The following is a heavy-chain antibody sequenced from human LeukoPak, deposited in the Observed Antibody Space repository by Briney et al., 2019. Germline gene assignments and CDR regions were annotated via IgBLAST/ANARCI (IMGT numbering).Heavy chain of an antibody. J-gene: IGHJ4*02. CDR2: IYSGGST. V-gene: IGHV3-66*01. D-gene: IGHD5-12*01. CDR1: GFTVSRNY. Sequence: GGSLRLSCAASGFTVSRNYMSWVRQAPGKGLEWVSVIYSGGSTYYADSVKGRFTISRDNSKNTLYLQMNSLRAEDTAVYYCARGPSNSGYVSRGIPQKDYWGQGTLVTVSS. CDR3: ARGPSNSGYVSRGIPQKDY.